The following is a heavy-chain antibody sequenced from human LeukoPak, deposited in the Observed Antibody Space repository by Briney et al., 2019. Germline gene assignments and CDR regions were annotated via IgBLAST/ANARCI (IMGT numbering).Heavy chain of an antibody. D-gene: IGHD6-19*01. Sequence: GSLRLSCAASGFTFSVYGMNWVRQAPGKGLEWVSYISNSGSTVTYADSVKGRFTISRDNAKNSLYLQMSSLRVEDTAVYCCARVKWSSAWSGYWGQGVLVTVSS. CDR1: GFTFSVYG. CDR2: ISNSGSTV. CDR3: ARVKWSSAWSGY. V-gene: IGHV3-48*01. J-gene: IGHJ4*02.